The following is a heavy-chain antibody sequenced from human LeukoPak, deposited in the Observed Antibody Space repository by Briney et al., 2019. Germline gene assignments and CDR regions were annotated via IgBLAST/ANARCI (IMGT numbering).Heavy chain of an antibody. Sequence: GRSLRLSCAASGFVFNNYGIHWVRQAPGKGLEWVSAISGSGGSTYYADSVKGRFTISRDNSKNTLYLQMNSLRAEDTAVYYCAKDRLPYNWNDGVDYWGQGTLVTVSS. J-gene: IGHJ4*02. CDR1: GFVFNNYG. CDR2: ISGSGGST. D-gene: IGHD1-20*01. V-gene: IGHV3-23*01. CDR3: AKDRLPYNWNDGVDY.